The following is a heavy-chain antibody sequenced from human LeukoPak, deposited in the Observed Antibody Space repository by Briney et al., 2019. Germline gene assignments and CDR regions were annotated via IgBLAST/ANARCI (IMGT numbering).Heavy chain of an antibody. V-gene: IGHV4-4*07. CDR3: ARETVYYGSGSYHQYYFDY. Sequence: SETPSLTCTISGGSISSYYWSWIRQPAGKGLEWIGRMFTSGSTNYKPSLKSRVTMSVDTSKNQFSLKLTSVTAADTAVYYCARETVYYGSGSYHQYYFDYWGQGTLVTVSS. J-gene: IGHJ4*02. CDR2: MFTSGST. D-gene: IGHD3-10*01. CDR1: GGSISSYY.